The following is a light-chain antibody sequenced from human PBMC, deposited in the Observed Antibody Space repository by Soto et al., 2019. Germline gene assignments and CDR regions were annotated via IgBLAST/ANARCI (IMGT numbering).Light chain of an antibody. J-gene: IGKJ1*01. Sequence: DIQMTQSPSTLSSSVGDRFTIAFLASRSISSWLAWYQQKPGKAPKLLIYDASSLESGVPSRFSGSGSGTEFTLTISSLKPDDFATYYCQQYQSYYRTFGQGTKVDIK. CDR3: QQYQSYYRT. CDR2: DAS. V-gene: IGKV1-5*01. CDR1: RSISSW.